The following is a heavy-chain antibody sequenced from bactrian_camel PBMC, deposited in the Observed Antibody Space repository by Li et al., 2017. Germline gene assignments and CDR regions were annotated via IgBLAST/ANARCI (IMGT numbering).Heavy chain of an antibody. V-gene: IGHV3S26*01. J-gene: IGHJ4*01. Sequence: HVQLVESGGGSVQPGGSLNLSCTSPGPTFSSYCMAWFQEAPGKEREGVAAIDASGYTSYAGSVKGRFTISQDSAKNILYLQMNSLAPEDSAMYYCAAGYNADFCSTRRPFNTFKYRGQGTQVTVS. CDR3: AAGYNADFCSTRRPFNTFKY. CDR2: IDASGYT. CDR1: GPTFSSYC. D-gene: IGHD1*01.